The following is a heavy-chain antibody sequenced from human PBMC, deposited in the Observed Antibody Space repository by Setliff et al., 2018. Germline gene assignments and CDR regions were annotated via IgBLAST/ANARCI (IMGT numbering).Heavy chain of an antibody. CDR1: GYTFISYY. V-gene: IGHV1-46*01. Sequence: GASVKVSCKASGYTFISYYVHWARQAPGQGLEWMGIINPDGGSTHYAQRFQGRVTTTIDTSTNTAYMELRSLRSDDTAVYYCALEEYTSRWTKRFDPWGQGTLVTVSS. J-gene: IGHJ5*02. CDR3: ALEEYTSRWTKRFDP. D-gene: IGHD6-13*01. CDR2: INPDGGST.